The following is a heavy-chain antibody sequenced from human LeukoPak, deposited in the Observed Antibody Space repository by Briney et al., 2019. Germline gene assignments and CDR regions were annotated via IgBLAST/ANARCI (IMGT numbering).Heavy chain of an antibody. CDR2: LKQDAYQT. D-gene: IGHD6-19*01. J-gene: IGHJ4*02. V-gene: IGHV3-7*03. Sequence: GGSLRLSCAASGFSFSSSWMAWVRQAPGQGLEWVANLKQDAYQTFYLESVKGRFTISRDNAKNPLYLYMNSQRVEDTAMYYCARDRRSGLDHWGQGALVTVSS. CDR3: ARDRRSGLDH. CDR1: GFSFSSSW.